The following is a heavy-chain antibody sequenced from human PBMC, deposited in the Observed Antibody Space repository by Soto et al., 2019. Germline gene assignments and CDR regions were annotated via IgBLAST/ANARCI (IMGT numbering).Heavy chain of an antibody. Sequence: PGGSLRLSCAASGFTFSSYSMNWVRQAPGKGLEWVSSISSSSSYIYYADSVKGRFTISRDNAKNSLYLQMNSLRAEDTAVYYCARGAIAVAGTGSFDIWGQGTMVTGSS. CDR1: GFTFSSYS. J-gene: IGHJ3*02. CDR3: ARGAIAVAGTGSFDI. V-gene: IGHV3-21*01. CDR2: ISSSSSYI. D-gene: IGHD6-19*01.